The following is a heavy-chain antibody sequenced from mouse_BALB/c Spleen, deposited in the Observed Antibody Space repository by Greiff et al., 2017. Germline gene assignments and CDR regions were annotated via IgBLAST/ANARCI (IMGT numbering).Heavy chain of an antibody. Sequence: QVQLKQSGAELMKPGASVKISCKATGYTFSSYWIEWVKQRPGHGLEWIGEILPGSGSTNYNEKFKGKATFTADTSSNTAYMQLSSLTSEDSAVYYCARSGYYGSSYDYYAMDYWGQGTSVTVSS. D-gene: IGHD1-1*01. CDR1: GYTFSSYW. V-gene: IGHV1-9*01. CDR2: ILPGSGST. J-gene: IGHJ4*01. CDR3: ARSGYYGSSYDYYAMDY.